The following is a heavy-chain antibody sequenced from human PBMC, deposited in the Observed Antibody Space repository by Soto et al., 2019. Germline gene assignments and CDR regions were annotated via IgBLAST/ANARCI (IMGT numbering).Heavy chain of an antibody. CDR1: GGSISSYY. CDR2: IYYSGST. CDR3: ARHGITMVRGVIIRDWFDP. D-gene: IGHD3-10*01. V-gene: IGHV4-59*08. J-gene: IGHJ5*02. Sequence: SETLSLTCTVSGGSISSYYWSWIRQPPGKGLEWIGYIYYSGSTNYNPSLKSRVTISVDTSKNQFSLKLSSVTAADTAVYYCARHGITMVRGVIIRDWFDPWGQGTLVTVSS.